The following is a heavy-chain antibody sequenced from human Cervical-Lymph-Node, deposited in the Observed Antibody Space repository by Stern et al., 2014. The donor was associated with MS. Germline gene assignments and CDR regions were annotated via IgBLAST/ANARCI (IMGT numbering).Heavy chain of an antibody. D-gene: IGHD1-7*01. J-gene: IGHJ4*02. CDR2: IKPNNGVT. Sequence: QVQLVQSGAEVKNPGASVKVSCQASGSAFIGYYIHWVRQAPGQGLEWMGWIKPNNGVTNYAQKFQARVSMTTDTSITTVYMELSGLRFDDTAFYYCARGGGTTAAYWGQGTLVTISS. CDR1: GSAFIGYY. V-gene: IGHV1-2*02. CDR3: ARGGGTTAAY.